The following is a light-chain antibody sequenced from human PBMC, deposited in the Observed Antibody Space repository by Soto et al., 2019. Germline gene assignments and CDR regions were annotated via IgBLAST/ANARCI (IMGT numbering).Light chain of an antibody. V-gene: IGKV3-20*01. Sequence: EIVLTQSPGTLSLSPGERATLSCRASQSVCSSCLAWYQQKPGQAPRLLIYGASSRATGIPDRFSGSGSGTDFTLTISRLEPEDFAVYYCQQYGTSPPFTFGPGTKVDIK. J-gene: IGKJ3*01. CDR2: GAS. CDR1: QSVCSSC. CDR3: QQYGTSPPFT.